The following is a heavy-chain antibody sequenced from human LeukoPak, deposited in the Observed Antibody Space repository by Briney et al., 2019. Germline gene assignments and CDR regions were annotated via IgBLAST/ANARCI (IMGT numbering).Heavy chain of an antibody. Sequence: SETLSLTCAVYGGPFSGYYWSWIRQPPGKGLEWIGEINHSGSTNYNPSLKSRVTISVDTSKNQFSLKLSSVTAADTAVYYCARGAPYDYVWGSYRYTVNWFDPWGQGTLVTVSS. D-gene: IGHD3-16*02. J-gene: IGHJ5*02. V-gene: IGHV4-34*01. CDR2: INHSGST. CDR1: GGPFSGYY. CDR3: ARGAPYDYVWGSYRYTVNWFDP.